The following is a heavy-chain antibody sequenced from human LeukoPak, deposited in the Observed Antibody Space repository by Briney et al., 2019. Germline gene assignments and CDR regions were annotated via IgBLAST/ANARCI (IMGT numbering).Heavy chain of an antibody. CDR1: GYTFSSYA. Sequence: ASVKVCCKASGYTFSSYAMNWVRQAPGQGLEWMGWINTNTGNPTYAQGFTGRFVFSLDTSVNTAYLQVDSLKAEDTAVYYCARSYYYDSSGYGDYFDYWGQGTLVTVSS. J-gene: IGHJ4*02. D-gene: IGHD3-22*01. CDR2: INTNTGNP. V-gene: IGHV7-4-1*01. CDR3: ARSYYYDSSGYGDYFDY.